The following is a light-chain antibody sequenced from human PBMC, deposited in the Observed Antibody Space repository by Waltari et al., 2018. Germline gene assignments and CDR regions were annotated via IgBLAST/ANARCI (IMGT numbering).Light chain of an antibody. J-gene: IGKJ2*01. Sequence: DIQMTQSPSTLSASVGDRVTITCRASQSISSLLAWYQQKPGKAPKLLIYKASSFESGVPSRFSGSGSRTEFALTISSLQADDFGIYYCQQYKSHSRLTFDQGTKLEIK. CDR3: QQYKSHSRLT. V-gene: IGKV1-5*03. CDR2: KAS. CDR1: QSISSL.